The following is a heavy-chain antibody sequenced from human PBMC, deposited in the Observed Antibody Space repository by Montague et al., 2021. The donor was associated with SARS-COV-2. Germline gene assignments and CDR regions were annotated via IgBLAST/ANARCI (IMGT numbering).Heavy chain of an antibody. CDR3: VRVAWFGELSLADY. D-gene: IGHD3-10*01. V-gene: IGHV4-39*07. Sequence: SETLSLTCTVAGDSISSTVYYSGWMRQPPGKRLEWIGTIYHTGITHYNPSLKSRVTLSVGTSKNQLSLNVTSVTAADTAVYFCVRVAWFGELSLADYWGQGTLVAVSA. J-gene: IGHJ4*02. CDR1: GDSISSTVYY. CDR2: IYHTGIT.